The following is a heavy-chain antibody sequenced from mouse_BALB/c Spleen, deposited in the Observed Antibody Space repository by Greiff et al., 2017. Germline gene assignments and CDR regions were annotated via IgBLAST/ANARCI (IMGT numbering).Heavy chain of an antibody. CDR1: GYTFTSYW. D-gene: IGHD2-10*02. V-gene: IGHV1-69*02. CDR3: ARKYGNYFDY. Sequence: VQLQQPGAELVKPGAPVKLSCKASGYTFTSYWMNWVKQRPGRGLEWIGRIDPSDSETHYNQKFKDKATLTVDKSSSTAYIQLSSLTSEDSAVYYCARKYGNYFDYWGQGTTLTVSS. CDR2: IDPSDSET. J-gene: IGHJ2*01.